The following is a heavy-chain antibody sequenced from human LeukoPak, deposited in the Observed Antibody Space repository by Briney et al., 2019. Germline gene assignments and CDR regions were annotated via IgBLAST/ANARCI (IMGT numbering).Heavy chain of an antibody. CDR3: ARDWSDFGGVIVIMDV. Sequence: SVKVSCKASGGTFSSYAISWVRQAPGQGLEWMGGIIPIFGTANYAQKFQGRVTMTRDMSTSTVYMELSSLRSEDTAVYYCARDWSDFGGVIVIMDVWGKGTTVTVSS. CDR1: GGTFSSYA. V-gene: IGHV1-69*05. CDR2: IIPIFGTA. J-gene: IGHJ6*04. D-gene: IGHD3-16*02.